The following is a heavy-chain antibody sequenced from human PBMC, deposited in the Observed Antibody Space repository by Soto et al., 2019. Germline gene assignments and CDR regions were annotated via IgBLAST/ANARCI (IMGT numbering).Heavy chain of an antibody. Sequence: QVQLVEAGGGVVKPGASLRLSCAASGFTFSDYYMSWIRQAPGKGLELGSCISSSGSTIYYAVSVKGLFTIARDNAKNSLYLQMNSLRAEDKAVYYCARVWARWGFDAGWLRINDYWGQGPLVTVSS. D-gene: IGHD5-12*01. V-gene: IGHV3-11*01. CDR1: GFTFSDYY. J-gene: IGHJ4*02. CDR3: ARVWARWGFDAGWLRINDY. CDR2: ISSSGSTI.